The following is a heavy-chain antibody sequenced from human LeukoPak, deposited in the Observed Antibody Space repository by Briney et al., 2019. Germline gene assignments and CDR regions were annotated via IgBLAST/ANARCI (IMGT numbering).Heavy chain of an antibody. Sequence: GGSLRLSCAASGFTFSRFWMNWVRQAPGRGLEWVANIDQSGGRNNYVDSVKGRFTISRDNAKNSLFLEMSSLRADDTAVYFCARDVEGGTFDIWGQGATVTVSS. CDR3: ARDVEGGTFDI. V-gene: IGHV3-7*05. J-gene: IGHJ3*02. CDR2: IDQSGGRN. D-gene: IGHD3-16*01. CDR1: GFTFSRFW.